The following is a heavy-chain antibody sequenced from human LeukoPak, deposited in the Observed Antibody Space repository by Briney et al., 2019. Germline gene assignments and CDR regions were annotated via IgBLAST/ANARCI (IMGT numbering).Heavy chain of an antibody. V-gene: IGHV3-23*01. D-gene: IGHD5-18*01. CDR2: ISGSGGST. J-gene: IGHJ4*02. Sequence: QSGGSLRLSCAASGFTFSTYAMSWVRQAPGKGLEWVSAISGSGGSTYYADSVKGRFTISRDNSKNTLYLQMNSLRAEDTAVYYCARRSGYSYGYGYYFDYWGQGTLVTVSS. CDR3: ARRSGYSYGYGYYFDY. CDR1: GFTFSTYA.